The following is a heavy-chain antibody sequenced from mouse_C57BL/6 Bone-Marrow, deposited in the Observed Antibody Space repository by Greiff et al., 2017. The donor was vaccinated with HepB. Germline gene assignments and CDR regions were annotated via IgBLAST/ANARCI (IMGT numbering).Heavy chain of an antibody. CDR2: IDPSDSYT. D-gene: IGHD1-1*01. CDR3: ARPGSSPYYAMDY. J-gene: IGHJ4*01. V-gene: IGHV1-69*01. Sequence: QVQLKQPGAELVMPGASVKLSCKASGYTFTSYWMHWVKQRPGQGLEWIGEIDPSDSYTNYNQKFKGKSTLTVDKSSSTAYMQLSSLTSEDSAVYYCARPGSSPYYAMDYWGQGTSVTVSS. CDR1: GYTFTSYW.